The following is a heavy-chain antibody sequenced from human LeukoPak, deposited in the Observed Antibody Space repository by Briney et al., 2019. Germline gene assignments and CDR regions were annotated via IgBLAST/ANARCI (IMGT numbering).Heavy chain of an antibody. V-gene: IGHV3-30*18. CDR1: GFTFSSYG. CDR2: ISYDGSNK. CDR3: AKELDDYGDY. D-gene: IGHD4-17*01. J-gene: IGHJ4*02. Sequence: PGGSLRLSCEASGFTFSSYGMHWVRQAPGKGLEWVAVISYDGSNKYYADSVKGRFTISRDNSKNTLYLQMSSLRAEDTAVYYCAKELDDYGDYWGQGTLVTVSS.